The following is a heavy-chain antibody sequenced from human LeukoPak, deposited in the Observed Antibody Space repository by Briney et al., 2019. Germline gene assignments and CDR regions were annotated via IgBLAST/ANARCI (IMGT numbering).Heavy chain of an antibody. D-gene: IGHD3-9*01. Sequence: SETLSLTCTVSGGSISSSSYYWGWIRQPPGKGLEWIGSIYYSGSTYYNPSLKSRVTISVDTSKNQFSLKLSSVTAADTAVYYCAREPTGRRDYWGQGTLVTVSS. CDR2: IYYSGST. CDR3: AREPTGRRDY. J-gene: IGHJ4*02. CDR1: GGSISSSSYY. V-gene: IGHV4-39*07.